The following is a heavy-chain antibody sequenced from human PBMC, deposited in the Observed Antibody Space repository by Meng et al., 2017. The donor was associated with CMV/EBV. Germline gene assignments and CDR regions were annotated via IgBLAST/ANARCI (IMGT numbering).Heavy chain of an antibody. CDR3: ARDTIAASGEGMDV. D-gene: IGHD6-13*01. Sequence: ESLKISCAASGFTFSSYSMNWVRQPPGKGLEWIGSIYYSGSTYYNPSLKSRVTISVDTSKNQFSLKLSSVTAADTAVYYCARDTIAASGEGMDVWGQGTTVTVSS. CDR2: IYYSGST. CDR1: GFTFSSYS. J-gene: IGHJ6*02. V-gene: IGHV4-39*07.